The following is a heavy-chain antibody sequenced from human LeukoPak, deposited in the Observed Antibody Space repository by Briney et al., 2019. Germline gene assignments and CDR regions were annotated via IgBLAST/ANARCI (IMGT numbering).Heavy chain of an antibody. CDR2: IYHSGTT. V-gene: IGHV4-39*07. CDR1: GGSISSSSYY. J-gene: IGHJ5*02. CDR3: ARDYFDP. Sequence: PSETLSLTCTVSGGSISSSSYYWGWIRQPPGKGLEWIGSIYHSGTTYYNPSLKSRVTMSVDTSKNQFYLTVTSVTAADTAVYYCARDYFDPWGQGILVTVSS.